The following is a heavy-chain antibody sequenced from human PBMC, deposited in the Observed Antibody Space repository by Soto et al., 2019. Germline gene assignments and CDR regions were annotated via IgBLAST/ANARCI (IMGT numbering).Heavy chain of an antibody. Sequence: GGSLRLSCAASGSTFSSYAMSWVRQAPGKGLEWVSAISGSGGSTYYADSVKGRFTISRDNSKNTLYLQMNSLRAEDTAVYYCAKVRYDILTGYPYFDYWGQGTLVTVSS. CDR3: AKVRYDILTGYPYFDY. D-gene: IGHD3-9*01. CDR2: ISGSGGST. J-gene: IGHJ4*02. V-gene: IGHV3-23*01. CDR1: GSTFSSYA.